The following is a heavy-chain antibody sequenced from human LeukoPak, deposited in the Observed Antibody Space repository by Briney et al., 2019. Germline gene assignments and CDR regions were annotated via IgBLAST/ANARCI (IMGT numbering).Heavy chain of an antibody. V-gene: IGHV3-21*04. CDR3: ARLSSFAFDI. J-gene: IGHJ3*02. D-gene: IGHD3-16*02. CDR2: ISSSSSYI. CDR1: GFTFSSYS. Sequence: GGSLRLSCAASGFTFSSYSMNWVRQAPGKGLEWVSSISSSSSYIYYADSVKGRFTISRDNSKNTLYLQMNSLRAEDTAVYYCARLSSFAFDIWGQGTMVTVSS.